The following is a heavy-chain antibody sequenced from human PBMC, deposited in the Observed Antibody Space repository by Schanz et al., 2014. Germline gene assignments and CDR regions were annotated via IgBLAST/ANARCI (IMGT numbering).Heavy chain of an antibody. Sequence: QVQLVDSGGGVVQPGRSLRLSCAASGFKFSIYAMHWVRQAPGKGLEWVAVISYDGRSKDYADSVKGRFTISRDNSKNTVFLQMNSVRGEDTAVYCCASADYTNYFDYWGQGTLVAVSS. CDR3: ASADYTNYFDY. CDR2: ISYDGRSK. J-gene: IGHJ4*02. D-gene: IGHD4-4*01. V-gene: IGHV3-30*04. CDR1: GFKFSIYA.